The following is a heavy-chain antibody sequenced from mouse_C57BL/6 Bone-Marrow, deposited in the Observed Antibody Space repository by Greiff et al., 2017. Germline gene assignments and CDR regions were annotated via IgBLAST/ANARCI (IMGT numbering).Heavy chain of an antibody. CDR2: IYPTDSET. V-gene: IGHV1-61*01. CDR3: AKRITTGDYFDY. Sequence: QVQLQQPGAELVRPGSSVKLSCKASGYTFTSYWMDWVKQRPGQGLEWIGNIYPTDSETHYNLKFKDKATLTVDKSSSTAYMQLSSLTSEDSAVYDCAKRITTGDYFDYWGQGTTLTVSS. CDR1: GYTFTSYW. D-gene: IGHD1-1*01. J-gene: IGHJ2*01.